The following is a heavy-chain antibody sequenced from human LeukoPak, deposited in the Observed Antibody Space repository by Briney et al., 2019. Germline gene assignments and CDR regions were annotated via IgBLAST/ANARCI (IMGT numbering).Heavy chain of an antibody. D-gene: IGHD6-6*01. V-gene: IGHV4-59*01. J-gene: IGHJ4*02. CDR3: ARDSIAARGRAFDY. CDR1: GGSISSYY. CDR2: IYYSGST. Sequence: SETLSLTCTVSGGSISSYYWSWIRQPPGKGLEWIGYIYYSGSTNYNPSLKSRVTISVDTSKNQFSLKLSSVTAADTAVYYCARDSIAARGRAFDYWGQGTLVTVST.